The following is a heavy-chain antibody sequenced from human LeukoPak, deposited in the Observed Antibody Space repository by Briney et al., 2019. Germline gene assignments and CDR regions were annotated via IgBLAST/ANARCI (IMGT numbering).Heavy chain of an antibody. CDR3: ARWGEVRGALTGGHYMDV. CDR1: GFTFSSYD. CDR2: IGTAGDT. J-gene: IGHJ6*03. D-gene: IGHD3-10*01. Sequence: PGGSLRLSCAASGFTFSSYDMHWVRQATGKGLEWVSAIGTAGDTYYPGSVKGRFTISRENAKNSLYLQMNSLRAGDTAVYYCARWGEVRGALTGGHYMDVWGKGTTVTVSS. V-gene: IGHV3-13*01.